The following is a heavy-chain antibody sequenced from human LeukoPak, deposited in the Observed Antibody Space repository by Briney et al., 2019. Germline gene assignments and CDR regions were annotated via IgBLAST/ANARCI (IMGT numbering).Heavy chain of an antibody. Sequence: PSETLSLTCSLSGGPIRSYYWSWIRQPAGKGLEWIGRMYTSGSTNYKPSLKSRVTMSVDTSKNQFSLKLSSVTAADTAVYYCARDEGLGTADLDAFDIWGEEAMLTVSS. CDR2: MYTSGST. J-gene: IGHJ3*02. CDR3: ARDEGLGTADLDAFDI. V-gene: IGHV4-4*07. D-gene: IGHD2-21*02. CDR1: GGPIRSYY.